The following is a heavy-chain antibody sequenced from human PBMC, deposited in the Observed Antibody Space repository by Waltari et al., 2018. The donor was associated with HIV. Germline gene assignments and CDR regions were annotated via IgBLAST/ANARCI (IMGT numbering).Heavy chain of an antibody. J-gene: IGHJ6*02. Sequence: QLQLQESGPGLVKPSETLSLTCTVSGGSISNTHYYWGWIRQPPGKGLQWIASIYYSGNTYYNPALQSRVTISVDTSKNQFSLKMTSVTAADTALYNCARISTWFNLEGGEVWGQGTTVTVSS. V-gene: IGHV4-39*01. D-gene: IGHD3-3*01. CDR1: GGSISNTHYY. CDR3: ARISTWFNLEGGEV. CDR2: IYYSGNT.